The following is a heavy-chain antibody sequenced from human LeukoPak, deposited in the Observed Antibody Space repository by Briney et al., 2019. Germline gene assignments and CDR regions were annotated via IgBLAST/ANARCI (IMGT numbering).Heavy chain of an antibody. D-gene: IGHD6-13*01. CDR2: VNPISGYT. CDR1: GYTFTSYD. CDR3: ARGNRLYTSSWSSLAFDI. Sequence: ASVKVSCKASGYTFTSYDINWVRQATGQGLEWMGWVNPISGYTGYAQKFQGRVTMTGNTSISTAYMELSSLRSEDAAVYYCARGNRLYTSSWSSLAFDIWGQGTMVTVSS. J-gene: IGHJ3*02. V-gene: IGHV1-8*01.